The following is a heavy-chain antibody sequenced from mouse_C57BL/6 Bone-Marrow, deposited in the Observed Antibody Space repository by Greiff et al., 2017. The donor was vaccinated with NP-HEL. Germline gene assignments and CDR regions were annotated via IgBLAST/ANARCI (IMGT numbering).Heavy chain of an antibody. V-gene: IGHV5-17*01. J-gene: IGHJ2*01. CDR1: GFTFSDYG. CDR3: AGVDY. CDR2: ISSGSSTI. Sequence: DVKLQESGGGLVKPGGSLKLSCAASGFTFSDYGMHWVRQAPVKGLEWVAYISSGSSTIYYADTVKGRYTISRDKAKNTLFLQLTSVRSEDTAMYYWAGVDYWGQGTTLTVSS.